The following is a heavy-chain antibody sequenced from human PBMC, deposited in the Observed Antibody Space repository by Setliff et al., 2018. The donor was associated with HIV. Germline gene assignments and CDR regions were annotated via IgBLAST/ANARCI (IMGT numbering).Heavy chain of an antibody. CDR1: GYSFTFYS. CDR3: TRTDYGGNSGGNYFDY. Sequence: ASVKVSCKASGYSFTFYSMHWVRQAPGHGLEWMGIINPSGGSTTYSQKFQGRVTITADESTNTGYMEVRSLRSDDTAVYYCTRTDYGGNSGGNYFDYWGQGSLVTVSS. J-gene: IGHJ4*02. CDR2: INPSGGST. D-gene: IGHD4-17*01. V-gene: IGHV1-46*01.